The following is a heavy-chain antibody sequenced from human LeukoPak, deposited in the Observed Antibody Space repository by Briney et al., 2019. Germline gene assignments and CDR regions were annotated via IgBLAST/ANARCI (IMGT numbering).Heavy chain of an antibody. J-gene: IGHJ4*02. CDR1: GGSIRSGDHY. V-gene: IGHV4-30-4*01. Sequence: PSETLSLTCTVSGGSIRSGDHYWSWLRQPPGKGLEWIAYIYYSGSAYYNPSLKSRVTISVDTSKNQFSLKLTSVTAADTAFYYCAREEVGTYSYGSAFDSWGQGTLVTASS. CDR3: AREEVGTYSYGSAFDS. CDR2: IYYSGSA. D-gene: IGHD3-10*01.